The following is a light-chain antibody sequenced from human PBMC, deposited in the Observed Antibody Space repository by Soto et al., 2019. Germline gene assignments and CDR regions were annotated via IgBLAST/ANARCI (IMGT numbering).Light chain of an antibody. CDR1: QIVSSSY. V-gene: IGKV3-20*01. Sequence: EIVLTQAPCTLCLSQGARATLSCRVRQIVSSSYSAWYQQKPGQAPRLLIDGASSRATSTQDRFSGSGSGTDFTPTISRLEPEDSAVYYRQQYSSSPRTFGQGTKVDIK. J-gene: IGKJ1*01. CDR2: GAS. CDR3: QQYSSSPRT.